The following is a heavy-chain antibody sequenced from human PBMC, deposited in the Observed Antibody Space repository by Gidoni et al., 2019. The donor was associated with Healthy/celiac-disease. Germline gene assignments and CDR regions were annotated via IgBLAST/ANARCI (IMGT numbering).Heavy chain of an antibody. D-gene: IGHD6-13*01. CDR1: GGSFSGYY. CDR2: INHSGST. CDR3: ARVAAAGPPHRGYYYYYYGMDV. V-gene: IGHV4-34*01. J-gene: IGHJ6*02. Sequence: QVQLQQWGAGLLKPSETLSLTCAVYGGSFSGYYWSWIRQPPGKGLEWIGEINHSGSTNYNPSLKSRVTISVDTSKNQFSLKLSSVTAADTAVYYCARVAAAGPPHRGYYYYYYGMDVWGQGTTVTVSS.